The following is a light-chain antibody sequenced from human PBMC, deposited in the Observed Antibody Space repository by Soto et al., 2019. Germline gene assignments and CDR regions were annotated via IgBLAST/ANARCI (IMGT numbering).Light chain of an antibody. CDR3: QQYYSNTWT. CDR1: QSVLYSSNNKNY. Sequence: DIVMTQSPDSLAVSLGERATINCKSSQSVLYSSNNKNYLAWYQQKPGQPPKLLIYWASTRESGVPDRFSGSGSGKDFTLTISSLQAEDVAVYYCQQYYSNTWTLGQGTKVDIK. V-gene: IGKV4-1*01. CDR2: WAS. J-gene: IGKJ1*01.